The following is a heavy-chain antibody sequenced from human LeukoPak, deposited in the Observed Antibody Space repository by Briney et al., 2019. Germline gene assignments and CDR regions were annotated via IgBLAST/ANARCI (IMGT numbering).Heavy chain of an antibody. J-gene: IGHJ4*02. Sequence: GGSLRLSCAASGFTFSSNWMHWVRQGPGKGLVWVSRINSDGSSTSYADSVKGRFTISRDNAKNTLYLQMNSLRAEDTAVYYCATYYYGSGSSTKVDYWGQGTLVTVSS. CDR2: INSDGSST. CDR1: GFTFSSNW. CDR3: ATYYYGSGSSTKVDY. V-gene: IGHV3-74*01. D-gene: IGHD3-10*01.